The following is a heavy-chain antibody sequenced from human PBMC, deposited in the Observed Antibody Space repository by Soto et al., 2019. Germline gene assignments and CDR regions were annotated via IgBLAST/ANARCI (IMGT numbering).Heavy chain of an antibody. D-gene: IGHD1-26*01. Sequence: GGSLRLSCAASGFTFSSYAMHWVRQAPGKGLEWVAVISYDGSNKYYADSVKGRFTISRDNSKNTLYLQMNSLRAEDTAVYYCATRGATHAQHWGQGTLVTVS. J-gene: IGHJ1*01. CDR2: ISYDGSNK. CDR1: GFTFSSYA. V-gene: IGHV3-30-3*01. CDR3: ATRGATHAQH.